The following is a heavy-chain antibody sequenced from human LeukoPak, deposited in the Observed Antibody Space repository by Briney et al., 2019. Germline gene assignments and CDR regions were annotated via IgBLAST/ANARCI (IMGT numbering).Heavy chain of an antibody. CDR1: GFTVSGNY. D-gene: IGHD4-17*01. J-gene: IGHJ4*02. Sequence: GGSLRLSCAASGFTVSGNYMSWVRQAPGKGLECVAVIFSGGDTYYADSVKGRFTISRDKSMNTLYLQMNSLRAEDTAVYYCARVAGSYDYGDFEYLDYWGQGALVTVSS. V-gene: IGHV3-53*01. CDR2: IFSGGDT. CDR3: ARVAGSYDYGDFEYLDY.